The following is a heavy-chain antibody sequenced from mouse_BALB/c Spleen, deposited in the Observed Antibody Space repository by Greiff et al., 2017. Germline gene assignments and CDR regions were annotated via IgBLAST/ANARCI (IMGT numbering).Heavy chain of an antibody. CDR2: IDPANGNT. J-gene: IGHJ3*01. D-gene: IGHD2-14*01. Sequence: VQLKQSGAELVKPGASVKLSCTASGFNIKDTYMHWVKQRPEQGLEWIGRIDPANGNTKYDPKFQGKATITADTSSNTAYLQLSSLTSEDTAVYYCASYRYDRTWFAYWGQGTLVTVSA. CDR3: ASYRYDRTWFAY. V-gene: IGHV14-3*02. CDR1: GFNIKDTY.